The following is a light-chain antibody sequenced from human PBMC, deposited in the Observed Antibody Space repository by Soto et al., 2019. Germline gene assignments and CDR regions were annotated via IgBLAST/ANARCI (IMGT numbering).Light chain of an antibody. V-gene: IGKV1-5*01. CDR1: QSISSW. CDR2: DAS. CDR3: QQYTGYSRT. Sequence: DIHMTQSPSTLSASVGDRVTITCRASQSISSWLAWYQQKPGKAPFLLISDASNLERGVPSRFSGSGSGTGFTLTISSMQPDDFATYYCQQYTGYSRTFGQGTKVDNK. J-gene: IGKJ1*01.